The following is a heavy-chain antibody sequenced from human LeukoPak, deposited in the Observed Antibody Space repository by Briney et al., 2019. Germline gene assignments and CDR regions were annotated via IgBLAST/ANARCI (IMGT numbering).Heavy chain of an antibody. CDR2: ISWNSGSI. V-gene: IGHV3-9*01. D-gene: IGHD3-3*01. CDR3: AKDRRITIFGVVTPPYFDY. CDR1: GFTFDDYA. J-gene: IGHJ4*02. Sequence: GGSLRLSCAASGFTFDDYAMHWVRQAPGKGLEWVSGISWNSGSIGYADSVQGRFTISRDNAKNSLYLQMNSLRAEDTAVYYCAKDRRITIFGVVTPPYFDYWGQGTLVTVSS.